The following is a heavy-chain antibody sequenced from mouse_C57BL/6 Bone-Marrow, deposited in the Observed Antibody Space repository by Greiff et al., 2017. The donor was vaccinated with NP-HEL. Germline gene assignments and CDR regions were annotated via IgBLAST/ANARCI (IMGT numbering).Heavy chain of an antibody. D-gene: IGHD1-1*01. V-gene: IGHV1-82*01. J-gene: IGHJ2*01. CDR2: IYPGDGDT. CDR3: ARWDYYGSSYNY. Sequence: QVQLQQSGPELVKPGASVKISCKASGYAFSSSWMNWVKQRPGKGLEWIGRIYPGDGDTNYNGKFKGKATLTADKSSSTAYMQLSSLTSEDSAVYFCARWDYYGSSYNYWGQGTTRTVSS. CDR1: GYAFSSSW.